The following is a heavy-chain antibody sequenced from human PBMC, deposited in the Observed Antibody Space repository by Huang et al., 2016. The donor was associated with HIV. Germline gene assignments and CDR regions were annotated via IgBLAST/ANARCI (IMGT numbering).Heavy chain of an antibody. Sequence: VQLVQSGAEVKRPGTSVKISCKASGGSFHSLAFNWVRQAPGQGLQYMGGLVPLFSGTNYAEKFRGRLTISADKSTSTVFMELRGLTSEDTAVFFCAREGQTWYGKPIAAFEIWGQGTTVIVSP. CDR1: GGSFHSLA. J-gene: IGHJ3*02. V-gene: IGHV1-69*10. CDR2: LVPLFSGT. D-gene: IGHD6-13*01. CDR3: AREGQTWYGKPIAAFEI.